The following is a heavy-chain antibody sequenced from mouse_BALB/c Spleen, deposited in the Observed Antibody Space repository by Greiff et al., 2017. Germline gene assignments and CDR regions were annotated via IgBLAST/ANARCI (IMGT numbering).Heavy chain of an antibody. Sequence: QVQLKESGAELARPGASVKLSCKASGYTFTSYWMQWVKQRPGQGLEWIGAIYPGDGDTRYTQKFKGKATLTADKSSSTAYMQLSSLASEDSAVYYCARAAITTVVATDFDYWGQGTTLTVSS. CDR2: IYPGDGDT. J-gene: IGHJ2*01. CDR3: ARAAITTVVATDFDY. CDR1: GYTFTSYW. D-gene: IGHD1-1*01. V-gene: IGHV1-87*01.